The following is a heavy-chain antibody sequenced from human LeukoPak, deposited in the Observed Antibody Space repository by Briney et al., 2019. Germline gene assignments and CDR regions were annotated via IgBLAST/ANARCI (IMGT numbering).Heavy chain of an antibody. CDR1: GGTFNNYG. CDR2: IIPIFGTP. Sequence: SVKVSCTASGGTFNNYGINWVRQAPGQGLEWMGGIIPIFGTPDYAQKFQGRVTITADDSTSTAYLELSSLGSEDTAVYYCATIYCSSINCLSSYFDSWGQGTRVTVSS. D-gene: IGHD2-2*01. J-gene: IGHJ4*02. CDR3: ATIYCSSINCLSSYFDS. V-gene: IGHV1-69*01.